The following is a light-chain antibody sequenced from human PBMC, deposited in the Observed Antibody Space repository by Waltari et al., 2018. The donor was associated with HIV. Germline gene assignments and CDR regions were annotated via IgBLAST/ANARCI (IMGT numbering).Light chain of an antibody. CDR3: AAWDDSLSGWV. CDR1: PFNLGRNF. Sequence: QSVLTQQPSTSGTPGQRVTISCSGSPFNLGRNFGFGYQQFPGTAPKLLIDRCNQRPSGVPDRFSVSKSGTSASLAISGFRSEDEADYYCAAWDDSLSGWVFGGGTKLTVL. J-gene: IGLJ3*02. V-gene: IGLV1-47*01. CDR2: RCN.